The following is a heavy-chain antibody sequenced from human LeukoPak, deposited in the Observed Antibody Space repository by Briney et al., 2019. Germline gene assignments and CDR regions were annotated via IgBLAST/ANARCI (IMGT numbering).Heavy chain of an antibody. CDR3: ASYSSLDY. Sequence: GGSLRLSCLASGFTFSTYGMQWVRQAPGKGLQWVAFIRLDGNTKYYADSVKGRFTISRDNSKNTLYLQMNSLRAEDTAVYYCASYSSLDYWGQGTLVTVSS. D-gene: IGHD6-19*01. CDR2: IRLDGNTK. V-gene: IGHV3-30*02. CDR1: GFTFSTYG. J-gene: IGHJ4*02.